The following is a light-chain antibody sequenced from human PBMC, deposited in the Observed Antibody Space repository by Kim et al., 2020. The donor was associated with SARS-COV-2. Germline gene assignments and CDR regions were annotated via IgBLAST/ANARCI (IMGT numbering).Light chain of an antibody. J-gene: IGKJ2*01. Sequence: EIVLTQSPGTLSLSPGERATLSCRASQSVTRAYLGWYQQKPGQAPRLLIYGASIRATGIPDRFSGSESGTDFSLTISSLEPEDSAVYYCQHYGTSPPKYTFGQGTKLEI. V-gene: IGKV3-20*01. CDR1: QSVTRAY. CDR2: GAS. CDR3: QHYGTSPPKYT.